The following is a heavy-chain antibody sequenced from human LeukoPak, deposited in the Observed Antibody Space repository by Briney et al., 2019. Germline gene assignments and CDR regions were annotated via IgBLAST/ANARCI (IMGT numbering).Heavy chain of an antibody. Sequence: PSETLSLTCAVSGGSISSSNWWSWVRQPPGKGLEWIGEIYHSGGTNYNPSLKSRVTISVDKSKNQFSLKLSSVTAADTAVYYCKTYYYDSSGSYFDYWGQGTLVTVSS. CDR3: KTYYYDSSGSYFDY. D-gene: IGHD3-22*01. J-gene: IGHJ4*02. CDR2: IYHSGGT. V-gene: IGHV4-4*02. CDR1: GGSISSSNW.